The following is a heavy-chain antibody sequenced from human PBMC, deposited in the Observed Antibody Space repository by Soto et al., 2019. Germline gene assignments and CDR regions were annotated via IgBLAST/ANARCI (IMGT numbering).Heavy chain of an antibody. CDR1: GFIFSAYA. Sequence: EVKLLESGGGLVQPGGSLKLSCAASGFIFSAYAMSWVRQAPGKGLEWVSTISDTIGATDYADSVKGRFTISRDISKSTVYLELNNLSAEDTAVYHCAKNQGVELVPLATVDWFDPWGQGSVVTVSS. CDR3: AKNQGVELVPLATVDWFDP. J-gene: IGHJ5*02. CDR2: ISDTIGAT. V-gene: IGHV3-23*01. D-gene: IGHD1-26*01.